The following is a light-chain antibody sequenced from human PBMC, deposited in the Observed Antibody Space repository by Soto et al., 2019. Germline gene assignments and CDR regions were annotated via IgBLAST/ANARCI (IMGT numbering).Light chain of an antibody. Sequence: QSALTPPASVSGSPGQSITISCTGTSSDVGSYNLVSWYQQHPGKAPKLMIYEGSKRPSGVSNRFSGSKSGNTASLTISGLQTEDEADYYCCSYAGSRTPYVFGTGTKLTVL. CDR1: SSDVGSYNL. CDR2: EGS. CDR3: CSYAGSRTPYV. J-gene: IGLJ1*01. V-gene: IGLV2-23*01.